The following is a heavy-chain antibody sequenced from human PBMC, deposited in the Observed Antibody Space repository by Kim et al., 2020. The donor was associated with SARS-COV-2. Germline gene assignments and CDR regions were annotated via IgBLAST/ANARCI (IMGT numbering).Heavy chain of an antibody. D-gene: IGHD3-10*01. CDR2: INHSGRT. V-gene: IGHV4-34*01. Sequence: SETLSLTCAVYGGSFSGFYWSWIRQPPGRGLEWIGEINHSGRTNYNPSLKSRVTISVDTSKNQFSLKLTSVTAADTAVYYGARRLLNTSGSGSHYCDLWG. J-gene: IGHJ2*01. CDR3: ARRLLNTSGSGSHYCDL. CDR1: GGSFSGFY.